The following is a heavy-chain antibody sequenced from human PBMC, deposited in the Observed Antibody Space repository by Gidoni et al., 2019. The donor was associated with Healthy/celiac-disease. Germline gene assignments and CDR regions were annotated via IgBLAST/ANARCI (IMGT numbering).Heavy chain of an antibody. CDR1: GSSFTNYW. Sequence: VQLVQSGAEVKKPGEPLKISCKSSGSSFTNYWIGWVRQMPGKGREWMGIIYPGDSDTRYSPSFQGQITSSADKSINTAYLQWSSLKASDTAMYYCARLVQWLNAFDIWGQGTMVTVSS. J-gene: IGHJ3*02. D-gene: IGHD6-19*01. CDR3: ARLVQWLNAFDI. CDR2: IYPGDSDT. V-gene: IGHV5-51*03.